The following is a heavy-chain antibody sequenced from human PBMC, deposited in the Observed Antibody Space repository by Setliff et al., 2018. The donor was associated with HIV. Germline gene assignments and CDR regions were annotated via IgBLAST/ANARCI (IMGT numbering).Heavy chain of an antibody. Sequence: PSETLSLTCTVSGDSISSYSWNWIRQSPGGGLEWIGFIFSSGSTKYNPSLQSRVTISVDTSKNQFSLKLYSVTAADTSVYYCARRWGIRGYSSWGQGTLVTVSS. CDR3: ARRWGIRGYSS. J-gene: IGHJ5*02. CDR1: GDSISSYS. V-gene: IGHV4-4*09. CDR2: IFSSGST. D-gene: IGHD5-18*01.